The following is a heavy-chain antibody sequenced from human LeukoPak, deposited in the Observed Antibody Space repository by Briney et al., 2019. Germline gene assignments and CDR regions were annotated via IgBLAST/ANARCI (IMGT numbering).Heavy chain of an antibody. V-gene: IGHV3-21*01. D-gene: IGHD2-21*02. CDR1: GFTFSSYS. CDR3: ARVSRVYCGGDCYAFDI. CDR2: ISSSSSYI. Sequence: PGGSLRLSCAASGFTFSSYSMNWVRQAPGKGLEWVSSISSSSSYIYYADSVKGRFTISRDNAKNSLYLQMNSLRAEDTAVYYCARVSRVYCGGDCYAFDIWGQGTMVTVSS. J-gene: IGHJ3*02.